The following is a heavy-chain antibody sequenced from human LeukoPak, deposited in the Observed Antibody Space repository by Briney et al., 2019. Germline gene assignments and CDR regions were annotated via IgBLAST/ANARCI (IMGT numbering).Heavy chain of an antibody. J-gene: IGHJ4*02. V-gene: IGHV3-43*02. Sequence: GGSLRLSCAAPGFIFDNYAIHWVRQAPGKGLEWVSLISGDGGSTFYADSVRGRFTISRDNARKSLSLQMSSLRSEDTALYYCARESETSGWYDYWGQGTLVTVSS. CDR2: ISGDGGST. CDR3: ARESETSGWYDY. D-gene: IGHD6-19*01. CDR1: GFIFDNYA.